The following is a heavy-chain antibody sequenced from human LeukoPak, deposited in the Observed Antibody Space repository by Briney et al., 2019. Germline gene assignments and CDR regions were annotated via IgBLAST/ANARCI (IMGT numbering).Heavy chain of an antibody. Sequence: GSVKASCKASGYTFTGYYMHWVRQAPGQGLEWMGWINPNSGGTNYAQKFQGRVTMTRDTSISTAYMELSRLRSDDTAVYYCGRGYYYDSSGYSVFDYWGQGTLVTVSS. CDR3: GRGYYYDSSGYSVFDY. CDR2: INPNSGGT. V-gene: IGHV1-2*02. D-gene: IGHD3-22*01. CDR1: GYTFTGYY. J-gene: IGHJ4*02.